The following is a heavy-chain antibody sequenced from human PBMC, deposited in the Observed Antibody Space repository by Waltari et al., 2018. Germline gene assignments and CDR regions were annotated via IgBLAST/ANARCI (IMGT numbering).Heavy chain of an antibody. Sequence: EVQLVESGGGLVQPGGSMRLSCEASGFTFSSHWMNWVRQAPGKGLEWVAIINKDGSKKFYVDAVRGRFTVSRDNAKNSLYLQMNSLRVDDTAVYYCARDEEWSSDRWGQGTLVTVSS. CDR3: ARDEEWSSDR. D-gene: IGHD3-3*01. J-gene: IGHJ4*02. CDR2: INKDGSKK. V-gene: IGHV3-7*03. CDR1: GFTFSSHW.